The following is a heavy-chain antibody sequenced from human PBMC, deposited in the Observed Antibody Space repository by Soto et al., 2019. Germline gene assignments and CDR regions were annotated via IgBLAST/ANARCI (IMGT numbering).Heavy chain of an antibody. J-gene: IGHJ6*02. Sequence: GESLKISCKGSVYRFTNYCISWARQMPGKGLEWMCKIDPTESHTNYSPSFQGHVTISVDKSITTAYLQWNSLKASDTAMYYCARCRVGGYGMDVRGQGTTVTVSS. CDR3: ARCRVGGYGMDV. D-gene: IGHD1-26*01. CDR2: IDPTESHT. V-gene: IGHV5-10-1*01. CDR1: VYRFTNYC.